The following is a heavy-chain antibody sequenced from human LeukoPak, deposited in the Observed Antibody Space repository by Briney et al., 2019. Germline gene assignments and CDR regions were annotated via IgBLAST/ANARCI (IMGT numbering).Heavy chain of an antibody. CDR3: ARPAWDIVVVPAAKNDAFDI. D-gene: IGHD2-2*01. V-gene: IGHV4-39*01. Sequence: SETLSLTCTVSGGSISSSSYYWGWIRQPPGKGLEWIGSIYYSGSTYYNPSLKSRVTISVDTSKNQFSLKLSSVTAADTAVYYCARPAWDIVVVPAAKNDAFDIWGQGTIVTVSS. J-gene: IGHJ3*02. CDR1: GGSISSSSYY. CDR2: IYYSGST.